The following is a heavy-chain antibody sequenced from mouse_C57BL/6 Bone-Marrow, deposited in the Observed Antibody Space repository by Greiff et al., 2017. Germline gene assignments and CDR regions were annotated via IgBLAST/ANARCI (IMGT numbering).Heavy chain of an antibody. J-gene: IGHJ3*01. D-gene: IGHD1-1*01. V-gene: IGHV5-4*01. CDR2: ISDGGSYT. CDR1: GFTFSSYA. Sequence: EVQGVESGGGLVKPGGSLKLSCAASGFTFSSYAMSWVRQTPDKRLAWVATISDGGSYTYYPDNVKGRFTISRDNAKNNLYLQMSHLKSEDTAMYYCARDLTTTVVATRAWFAYWGQGTLVTVSA. CDR3: ARDLTTTVVATRAWFAY.